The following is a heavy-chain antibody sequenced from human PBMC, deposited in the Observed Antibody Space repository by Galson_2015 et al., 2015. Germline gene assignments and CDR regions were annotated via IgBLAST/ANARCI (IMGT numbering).Heavy chain of an antibody. CDR1: GYTFTGYY. V-gene: IGHV1-2*04. J-gene: IGHJ6*02. Sequence: CKASGYTFTGYYMHWVRQAPGQGLEWMGWINPNSGGTNYAQKFQGWVTMTRDTSISTAYMELSRLRSDDTAVYYCARDLLYCSGGSCYDHYYYYYGMDVWGQGTTVTVSS. CDR2: INPNSGGT. D-gene: IGHD2-15*01. CDR3: ARDLLYCSGGSCYDHYYYYYGMDV.